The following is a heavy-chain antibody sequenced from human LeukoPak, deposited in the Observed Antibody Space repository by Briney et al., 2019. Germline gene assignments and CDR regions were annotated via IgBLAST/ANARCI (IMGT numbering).Heavy chain of an antibody. CDR3: AREGGGGYCSITSCAFEM. J-gene: IGHJ3*02. CDR2: IFNDDRT. V-gene: IGHV3-53*01. CDR1: GFSARTSY. D-gene: IGHD2-2*01. Sequence: GGSLRLFCAGSGFSARTSYMAWVRQAPGKGMELVSVIFNDDRTDYATSVKGRFTITRDNSKNTLFLQMNSLRAEDTAVYYCAREGGGGYCSITSCAFEMWGQGTMVTVSS.